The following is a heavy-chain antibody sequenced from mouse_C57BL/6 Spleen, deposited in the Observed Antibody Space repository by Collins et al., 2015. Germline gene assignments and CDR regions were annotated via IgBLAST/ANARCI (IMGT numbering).Heavy chain of an antibody. CDR3: AIYYYGSRRRYFDV. CDR1: SYG. D-gene: IGHD1-1*01. V-gene: IGHV1-58*01. Sequence: SYGINWVKQRPGQGLEWIGYIYIGNGYTEYNEKFKGKATLTSDTSSSTAYMQLSSLTSEDSAIYFCAIYYYGSRRRYFDVWGTGTTVTVSS. CDR2: IYIGNGYT. J-gene: IGHJ1*03.